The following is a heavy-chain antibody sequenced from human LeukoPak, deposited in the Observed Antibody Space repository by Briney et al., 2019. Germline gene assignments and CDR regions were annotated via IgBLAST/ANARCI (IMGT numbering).Heavy chain of an antibody. CDR3: AKCDKMVRGVIRAYYFDY. D-gene: IGHD3-10*01. V-gene: IGHV3-23*01. CDR2: ISRSGGST. Sequence: PGGSLRLSCAASGFTFSSYAMSWVRHAPGKGLEWVSAISRSGGSTYYADSVKGRFTISRDNSKNTLYLQMNSLRAEDTAVYYCAKCDKMVRGVIRAYYFDYWGQGTLVTVSS. J-gene: IGHJ4*02. CDR1: GFTFSSYA.